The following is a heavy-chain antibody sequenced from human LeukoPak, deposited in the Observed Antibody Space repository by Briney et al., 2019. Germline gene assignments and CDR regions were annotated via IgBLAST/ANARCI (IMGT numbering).Heavy chain of an antibody. CDR3: ARDWGLIGSTDWGGHEDWFDP. V-gene: IGHV1-69*01. CDR2: IIPNIAAA. D-gene: IGHD1-7*01. J-gene: IGHJ5*02. Sequence: ASVKVSCKASGGIFTNYIFSWVRQAPGQGLEWMGGIIPNIAAARYAQKFQGRVTITADESTTTVYMELSSLRSEGTAFYYCARDWGLIGSTDWGGHEDWFDPWGQGTLVTVSS. CDR1: GGIFTNYI.